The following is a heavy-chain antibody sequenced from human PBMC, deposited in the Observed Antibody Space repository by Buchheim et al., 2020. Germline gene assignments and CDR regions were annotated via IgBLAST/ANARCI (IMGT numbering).Heavy chain of an antibody. J-gene: IGHJ4*02. Sequence: QVQLVESGGGVVQPGRPLRLSCAASGFTFSSYGMHWVRQAPGKGLEWVAVISYDGSNKYYADSVKGRFTISRDNSKNTLYLQMNSLRAEDTAVYYCAKDIYSSSWYFDYWGQGTL. CDR3: AKDIYSSSWYFDY. CDR2: ISYDGSNK. D-gene: IGHD6-13*01. V-gene: IGHV3-30*18. CDR1: GFTFSSYG.